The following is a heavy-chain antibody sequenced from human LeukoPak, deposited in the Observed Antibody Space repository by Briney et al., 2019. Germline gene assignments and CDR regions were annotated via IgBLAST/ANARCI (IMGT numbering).Heavy chain of an antibody. V-gene: IGHV4-4*02. CDR2: IFYSGST. CDR1: GGSISQRTW. J-gene: IGHJ5*02. CDR3: ARALGYCSGGSCTRGYNWFDP. Sequence: SETLSLTCAISGGSISQRTWWTWVRQTPEMGLEWIGEIFYSGSTSYNPSLKSRVTISVDTSMNQFSLKLSFVTTADTAVYYCARALGYCSGGSCTRGYNWFDPWGQRTLVTVPS. D-gene: IGHD2-15*01.